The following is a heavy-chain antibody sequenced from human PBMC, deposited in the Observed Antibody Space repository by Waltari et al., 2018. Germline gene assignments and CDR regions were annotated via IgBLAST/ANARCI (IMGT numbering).Heavy chain of an antibody. CDR2: IYHSGST. CDR1: GYSISSGYY. CDR3: ARPLYYYGMDV. Sequence: QVQLQESGPGLVKPSETLSLTCAVSGYSISSGYYWGWIRQPPGKGLEWIGSIYHSGSTYYNPSLKSRVTISVDTSKNQFSLKLSSVTAADTAVYYCARPLYYYGMDVWGQGTTVIVSS. V-gene: IGHV4-38-2*01. J-gene: IGHJ6*02.